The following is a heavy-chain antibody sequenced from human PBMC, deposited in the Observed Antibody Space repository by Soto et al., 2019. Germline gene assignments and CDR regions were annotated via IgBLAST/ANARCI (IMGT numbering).Heavy chain of an antibody. D-gene: IGHD3-10*01. CDR2: IIWDGGNT. Sequence: LRLSCAASGFTFEDYTMHWIRQAPGKGLEWVSLIIWDGGNTYYADSVKGRFTISRDNSKNSLFLQMNTLRTEDTAWYYCAKAHDRGTYYFDYWGQGALVTVSS. CDR1: GFTFEDYT. J-gene: IGHJ4*02. CDR3: AKAHDRGTYYFDY. V-gene: IGHV3-43*01.